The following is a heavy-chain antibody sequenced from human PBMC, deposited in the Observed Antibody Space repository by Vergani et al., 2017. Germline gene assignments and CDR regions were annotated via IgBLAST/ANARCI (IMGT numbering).Heavy chain of an antibody. CDR2: IHPADSDT. D-gene: IGHD3-22*01. V-gene: IGHV5-51*01. Sequence: EVQLVQSGAEVTKPGESLKISCQISGYSYTNYWIGWVRQMPGKGLEWMGIIHPADSDTRYSPSFQGQVTISVAKSISTAYLQRSSLRASDSAMYYCASLYGRDSSGSKEFDYLGPGTLGTVSS. CDR3: ASLYGRDSSGSKEFDY. CDR1: GYSYTNYW. J-gene: IGHJ4*01.